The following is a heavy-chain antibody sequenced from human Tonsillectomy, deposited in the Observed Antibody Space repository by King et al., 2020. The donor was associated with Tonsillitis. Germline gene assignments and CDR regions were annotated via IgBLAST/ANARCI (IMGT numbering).Heavy chain of an antibody. CDR3: AKDVLRFLEWLSSDAFDI. CDR1: GFTFSSYA. CDR2: ISGSGGST. D-gene: IGHD3-3*01. J-gene: IGHJ3*02. Sequence: VQLVQSGGGLVQPGGSLRLSCTASGFTFSSYAMSWVRQAPGKGLEWVSAISGSGGSTDYADSVKGRFTISRDNSKNTLYLQMNSLRAEDTAVYYCAKDVLRFLEWLSSDAFDIWGQGTMVTVSS. V-gene: IGHV3-23*04.